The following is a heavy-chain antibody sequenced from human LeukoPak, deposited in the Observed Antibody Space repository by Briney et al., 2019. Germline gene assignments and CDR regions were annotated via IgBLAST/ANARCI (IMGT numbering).Heavy chain of an antibody. Sequence: GGSLRLSWAGSGFSFSSYAMSWVRQAPGKGLEWVSGISSSGGSASNADSVKGRFSISRDNPKNTLYLHMNSLRADDTAVYYCVKKRDAFDIWGQGTVVTVSS. CDR3: VKKRDAFDI. D-gene: IGHD5-24*01. CDR2: ISSSGGSA. V-gene: IGHV3-23*01. CDR1: GFSFSSYA. J-gene: IGHJ3*02.